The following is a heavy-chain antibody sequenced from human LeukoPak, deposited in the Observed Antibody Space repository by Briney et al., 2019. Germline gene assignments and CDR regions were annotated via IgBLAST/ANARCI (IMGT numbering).Heavy chain of an antibody. D-gene: IGHD5-24*01. CDR1: GFTFSSYG. CDR3: ARVGDGHSVNYLDS. V-gene: IGHV3-48*02. J-gene: IGHJ4*02. CDR2: NSSGATTV. Sequence: PGGSLRPSCAASGFTFSSYGMTWVRQASGKGLECVSYNSSGATTVYYADSVMGRFTVSRDNANNSLYLQMNSLRDEDTAMFYCARVGDGHSVNYLDSWGQGTLVTVSS.